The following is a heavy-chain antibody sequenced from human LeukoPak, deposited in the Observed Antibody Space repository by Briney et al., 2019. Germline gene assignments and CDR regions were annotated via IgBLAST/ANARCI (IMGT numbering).Heavy chain of an antibody. CDR3: ARGLPHVITMMGDCFDY. J-gene: IGHJ4*02. Sequence: SENLSCNASGDSGSFNGYYWGRIRPRPGQEWKWRGVTNHSGSTNYNPTLKSRVTISVDTSKTQVSLKLSSVTAADTAVYYCARGLPHVITMMGDCFDYWGQGTLVTVSS. CDR1: SGSFNGYY. V-gene: IGHV4-34*01. D-gene: IGHD3-10*02. CDR2: TNHSGST.